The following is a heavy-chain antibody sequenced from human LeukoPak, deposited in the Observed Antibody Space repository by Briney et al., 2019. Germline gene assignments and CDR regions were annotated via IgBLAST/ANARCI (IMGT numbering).Heavy chain of an antibody. CDR3: ARCGDQDIVVVPAACLWRL. V-gene: IGHV1-2*02. J-gene: IGHJ4*02. CDR2: LNPNSGGT. D-gene: IGHD2-2*01. CDR1: GYTFTGYY. Sequence: ASVKVSCKASGYTFTGYYMHWVRQAPGQGLEWMGWLNPNSGGTNYAQKFQGRVTMTRDTSISTAYMELSRLRSDDTAVYYCARCGDQDIVVVPAACLWRLWGQGTLVTVSS.